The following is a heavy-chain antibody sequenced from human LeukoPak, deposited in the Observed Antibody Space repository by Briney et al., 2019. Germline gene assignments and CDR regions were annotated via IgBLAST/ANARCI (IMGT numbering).Heavy chain of an antibody. Sequence: GRSLRLSCAASGFTFDDYAMHWVRQAPGKGLEWVSGISWNSGSIGYADSVKGRFTISRDNAKNSPYLQMNSLRAEDTALYYCAKGSTAAVAGSFFDYWGQGTLVTVSS. CDR3: AKGSTAAVAGSFFDY. CDR2: ISWNSGSI. D-gene: IGHD6-19*01. CDR1: GFTFDDYA. J-gene: IGHJ4*02. V-gene: IGHV3-9*01.